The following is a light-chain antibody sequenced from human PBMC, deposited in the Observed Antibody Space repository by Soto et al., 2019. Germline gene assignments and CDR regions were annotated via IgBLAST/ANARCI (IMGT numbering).Light chain of an antibody. Sequence: QSVLTQPASVSGSPGQSIAISCTGTRSDVGGYNYVSWYQQPPGKAPKLIIYDVSDRPSGVSTRFSGSKSGNTASLTISGLQADDEADYYCSSYTRQSTVVFGGGTKVTVL. CDR3: SSYTRQSTVV. CDR1: RSDVGGYNY. CDR2: DVS. V-gene: IGLV2-14*01. J-gene: IGLJ3*02.